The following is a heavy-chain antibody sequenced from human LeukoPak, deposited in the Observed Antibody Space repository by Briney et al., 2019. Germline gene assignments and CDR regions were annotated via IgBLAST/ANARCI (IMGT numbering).Heavy chain of an antibody. CDR2: ISSSGSTI. V-gene: IGHV3-48*03. CDR1: GFTFSSYE. Sequence: GGSLRLSCAASGFTFSSYEMNWVRQAPGKGLEWVSYISSSGSTIYYADSVKGRFTISRDNAKSSLYLQMNSLRAEDTAVYYCARDPYSGSYGADYYYYMDVWGKGATVTISS. J-gene: IGHJ6*03. CDR3: ARDPYSGSYGADYYYYMDV. D-gene: IGHD1-26*01.